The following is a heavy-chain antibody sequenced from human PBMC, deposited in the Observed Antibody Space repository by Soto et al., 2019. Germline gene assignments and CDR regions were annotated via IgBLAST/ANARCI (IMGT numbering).Heavy chain of an antibody. CDR1: GGSISSGSHY. J-gene: IGHJ3*02. Sequence: QLQLQESGPGLVKPSETLSLTCSVSGGSISSGSHYWVWIRQPPGKGLECIGSIYHNGDTHYNPSLNSRVTISVDTSKNQFSMKLNSVTAADTAVYYCARHESVVVVTAARALDIWGQGTMVIVSS. D-gene: IGHD2-15*01. V-gene: IGHV4-39*01. CDR2: IYHNGDT. CDR3: ARHESVVVVTAARALDI.